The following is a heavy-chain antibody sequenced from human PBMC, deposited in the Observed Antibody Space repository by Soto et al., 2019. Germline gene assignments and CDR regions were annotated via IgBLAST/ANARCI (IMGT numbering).Heavy chain of an antibody. CDR3: AKDGGGYNYGYVMLDKYYYGMDV. D-gene: IGHD5-18*01. Sequence: QVQLVESGGGVVQPGRSLRLSCAASGFTFSTYAMHWVRQAPGKGLEWVAVISSDGTNKYYADSVRGRFTISRDNSMNTLFLQMNSLRAEDTAVYYCAKDGGGYNYGYVMLDKYYYGMDVWGQGTTVTVSS. V-gene: IGHV3-30-3*01. J-gene: IGHJ6*02. CDR1: GFTFSTYA. CDR2: ISSDGTNK.